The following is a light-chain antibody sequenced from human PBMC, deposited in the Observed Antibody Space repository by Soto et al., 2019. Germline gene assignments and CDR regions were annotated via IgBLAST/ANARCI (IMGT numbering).Light chain of an antibody. Sequence: EIVMTQSPATLSVSPGERATLSCRASQSVSSNLAWYQKKPGQAPRLLIFGASTRATGIPARFSGSGSGTEFTLTVSSLQSEDFAVYYCQKYHIWLTRPFGGGTKVEIK. CDR3: QKYHIWLTRP. J-gene: IGKJ4*01. CDR2: GAS. CDR1: QSVSSN. V-gene: IGKV3-15*01.